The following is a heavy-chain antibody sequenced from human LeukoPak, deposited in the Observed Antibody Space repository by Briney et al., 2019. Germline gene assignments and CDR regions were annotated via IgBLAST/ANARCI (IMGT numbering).Heavy chain of an antibody. V-gene: IGHV4-39*07. CDR1: GGSISSSSYY. J-gene: IGHJ4*02. CDR3: ARELGYSSNWYV. D-gene: IGHD6-13*01. Sequence: PSETLSLTCTVSGGSISSSSYYWGWIRQPPGKGLEWIGSIYYSGSTYYNPSLKSRVTISVDTSKNQFSLKLSSVTAADTAVYYCARELGYSSNWYVWGQGALVTVSS. CDR2: IYYSGST.